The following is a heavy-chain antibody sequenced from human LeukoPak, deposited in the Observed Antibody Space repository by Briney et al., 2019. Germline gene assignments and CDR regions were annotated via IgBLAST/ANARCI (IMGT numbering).Heavy chain of an antibody. CDR3: VRQGGWGGAASLIEF. CDR1: GVSISTSTHY. D-gene: IGHD2-15*01. Sequence: SETLSLTCTVSGVSISTSTHYWAWIRQPPGKGLEWIGSMFYRGSTYYNASLKSRVTLSVDTSRNQFSLKLSSVTPSDTAMYYCVRQGGWGGAASLIEFWGQGTLVTVSS. J-gene: IGHJ4*02. V-gene: IGHV4-39*01. CDR2: MFYRGST.